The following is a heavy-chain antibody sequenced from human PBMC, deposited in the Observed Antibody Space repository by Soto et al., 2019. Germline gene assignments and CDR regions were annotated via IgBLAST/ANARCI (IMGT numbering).Heavy chain of an antibody. V-gene: IGHV1-46*01. Sequence: GASVKVSCKASGYTFINYYIHWVRQAPGQGLERMAIINPMGGSTNYAQEFQGRVTLTSDTSTSTVYMELSSLRFEDTAMFYFGRDLAAGDFWGKGTLVTVSS. J-gene: IGHJ4*02. D-gene: IGHD6-13*01. CDR3: GRDLAAGDF. CDR1: GYTFINYY. CDR2: INPMGGST.